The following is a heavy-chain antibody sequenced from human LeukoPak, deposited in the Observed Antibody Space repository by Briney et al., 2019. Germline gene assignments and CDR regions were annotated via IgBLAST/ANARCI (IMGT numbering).Heavy chain of an antibody. Sequence: GGSLRLSCAASGFTFTNYWMHRVRQAPGMGLVWVSRLPPDELGIIYADSVKGRFTVSRDNAKNTVYLQMNNLRVDDTAMYYCVGTIASRGSEYWGQGALVTVSS. CDR2: LPPDELGI. V-gene: IGHV3-74*01. J-gene: IGHJ4*02. CDR3: VGTIASRGSEY. D-gene: IGHD6-6*01. CDR1: GFTFTNYW.